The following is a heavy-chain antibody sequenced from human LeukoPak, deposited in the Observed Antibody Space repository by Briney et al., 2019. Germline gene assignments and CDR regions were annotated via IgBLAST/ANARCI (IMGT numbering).Heavy chain of an antibody. CDR3: ARGSLSSRDFDY. Sequence: ASVKVSCKASGYTFISYAVHWVRQAPGQRLEWMGWINVGNDNTKYSQKFQGRVTITRDTSASTAYMELGSLRSEDTAVYYCARGSLSSRDFDYWGQGTLVTVSS. V-gene: IGHV1-3*01. D-gene: IGHD6-13*01. J-gene: IGHJ4*02. CDR1: GYTFISYA. CDR2: INVGNDNT.